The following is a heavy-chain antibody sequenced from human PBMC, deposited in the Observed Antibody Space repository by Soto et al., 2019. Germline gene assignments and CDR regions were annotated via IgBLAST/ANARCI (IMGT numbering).Heavy chain of an antibody. J-gene: IGHJ5*02. CDR1: GGSVSSGSYY. Sequence: SETLSLTCTFSGGSVSSGSYYWSWIRQPPGKGLEWIGYIYYSGSTNYNPSLKSRVTISVDTSKNQFSLKLSSVTAADTAVYYCARDSTINWFDPWGQGTLVTVSS. V-gene: IGHV4-61*01. CDR3: ARDSTINWFDP. CDR2: IYYSGST.